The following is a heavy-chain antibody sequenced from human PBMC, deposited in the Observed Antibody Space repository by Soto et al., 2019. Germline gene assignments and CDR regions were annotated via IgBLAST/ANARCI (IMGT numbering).Heavy chain of an antibody. CDR3: ARDRYFYDSAGYYRTLDS. CDR1: GGSFNNDY. V-gene: IGHV4-59*01. D-gene: IGHD3-22*01. CDR2: IFHSGIT. J-gene: IGHJ5*01. Sequence: SETRSRTWTISGGSFNNDYWTWMRQSPGKGLEWIGYIFHSGITDYNPSVKSRVTISIDKSKNLFSLKLTSVTAADTAVYYCARDRYFYDSAGYYRTLDSWGQGILVTVSS.